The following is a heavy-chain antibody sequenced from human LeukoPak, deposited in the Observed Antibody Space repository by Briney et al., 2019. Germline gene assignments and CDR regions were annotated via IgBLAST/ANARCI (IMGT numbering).Heavy chain of an antibody. Sequence: ASVKVSCKASGGTFSSYAISWVRQAPGQGLEWMGGIIPIFGTADYAQKFQGRVTITTDESTGTAYMELSSLRSEDTAVYYCASVNFYCSSTSCYFDYWGQGTLVTVSS. CDR2: IIPIFGTA. J-gene: IGHJ4*02. D-gene: IGHD2-2*01. V-gene: IGHV1-69*05. CDR1: GGTFSSYA. CDR3: ASVNFYCSSTSCYFDY.